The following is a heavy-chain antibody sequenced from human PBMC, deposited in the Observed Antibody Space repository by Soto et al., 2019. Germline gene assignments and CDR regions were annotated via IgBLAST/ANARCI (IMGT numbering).Heavy chain of an antibody. CDR3: ATAVGDRFLEWLLAY. Sequence: ASVKVSCKASGYTFTSYGISWVRQAPGQGLEWMGWISAYNGNTNYAQKLQGRVTMTTDTSTSTAYMELSSLRSEDTAVYYCATAVGDRFLEWLLAYWGQGTLVTVSS. J-gene: IGHJ4*02. D-gene: IGHD3-3*01. V-gene: IGHV1-18*01. CDR1: GYTFTSYG. CDR2: ISAYNGNT.